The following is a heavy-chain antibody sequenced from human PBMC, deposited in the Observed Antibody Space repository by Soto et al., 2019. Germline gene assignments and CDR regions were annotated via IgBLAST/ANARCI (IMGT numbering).Heavy chain of an antibody. J-gene: IGHJ4*02. CDR1: GFTFSIYT. D-gene: IGHD3-22*01. V-gene: IGHV3-23*01. CDR3: ASEYSPGYYYRQCSY. CDR2: ISGSGSGDTT. Sequence: GGSLRLSCVASGFTFSIYTMTWVRQAPGKGLEWVSSISGSGSGDTTYYADSVKGRFTISRDNSKNTLYLQMNSLTAEDTALYLCASEYSPGYYYRQCSYWGQGSMVTVSS.